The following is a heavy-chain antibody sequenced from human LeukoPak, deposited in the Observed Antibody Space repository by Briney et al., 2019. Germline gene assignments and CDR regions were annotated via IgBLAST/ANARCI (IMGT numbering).Heavy chain of an antibody. Sequence: SETLSLTCTVSGGSISSSSYYWGWIRQPPGKGLEWIGNIHYSGSTYYNPSLKSRVTISVDKSKNQFSLKLSSVTAADTAVYYCASRDGYNPLDYWGQGTLVTVSS. CDR2: IHYSGST. CDR1: GGSISSSSYY. CDR3: ASRDGYNPLDY. J-gene: IGHJ4*02. D-gene: IGHD5-24*01. V-gene: IGHV4-39*07.